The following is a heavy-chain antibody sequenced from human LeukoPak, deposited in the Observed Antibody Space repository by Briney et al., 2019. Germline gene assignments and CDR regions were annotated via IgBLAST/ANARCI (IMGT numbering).Heavy chain of an antibody. CDR1: GLTFSRYW. J-gene: IGHJ4*02. CDR3: VSRGCTANACFVSSFNCFDH. CDR2: INKDGSEK. D-gene: IGHD2-8*02. Sequence: GGSLRLSCAASGLTFSRYWLTWVRQAPGKGLEGVANINKDGSEKNYVDSVKGRFTISRDNAKSSLYLQMNSLRDEDTAVYHCVSRGCTANACFVSSFNCFDHWGQGSLVTVSS. V-gene: IGHV3-7*03.